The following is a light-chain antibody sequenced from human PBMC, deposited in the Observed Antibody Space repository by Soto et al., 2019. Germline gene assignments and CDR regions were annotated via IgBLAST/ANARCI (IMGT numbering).Light chain of an antibody. J-gene: IGKJ5*01. CDR3: QQRSNWPPS. V-gene: IGKV1D-13*01. CDR2: DAS. Sequence: GARVTVTWRANQSVSDSLNWYQQKPGKVPKLLIYDASSLKSGVPARFSGSGSGTDFTLTISCLEPEDFAVYYCQQRSNWPPSFGQGTRLEIK. CDR1: QSVSDS.